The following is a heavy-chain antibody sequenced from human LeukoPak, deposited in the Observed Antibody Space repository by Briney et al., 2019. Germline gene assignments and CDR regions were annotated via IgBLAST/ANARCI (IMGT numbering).Heavy chain of an antibody. V-gene: IGHV3-23*01. CDR1: GFTFTNYA. D-gene: IGHD6-19*01. CDR3: TKGEKKWLARQPDY. Sequence: GGSLRLSCAASGFTFTNYAMSWVRQAPGKGLEWVSATVGNGPNTYHADSVQGRFTISRDNSKNTLYLQMNNLRGEDTAFYYCTKGEKKWLARQPDYWGQGTLVTVSS. CDR2: TVGNGPNT. J-gene: IGHJ4*02.